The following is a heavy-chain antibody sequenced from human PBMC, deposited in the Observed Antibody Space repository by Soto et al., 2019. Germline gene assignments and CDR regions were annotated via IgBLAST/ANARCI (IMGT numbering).Heavy chain of an antibody. CDR2: FDPEDGET. Sequence: ASVKVSCKVSGYTLTELAMHWVRQAPGKGLEWMGGFDPEDGETIYAQKFQGRVTMTEDTSTDTAYMELSSLRSEDTAVYYCATLRVSLEGIYYYGMDVWGQGTTVTVSS. V-gene: IGHV1-24*01. CDR3: ATLRVSLEGIYYYGMDV. J-gene: IGHJ6*02. CDR1: GYTLTELA.